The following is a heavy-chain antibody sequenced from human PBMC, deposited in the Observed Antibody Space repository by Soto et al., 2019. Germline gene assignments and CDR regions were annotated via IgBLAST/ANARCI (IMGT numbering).Heavy chain of an antibody. CDR1: DGSVPSSNPF. J-gene: IGHJ6*02. Sequence: PAKTLSLTCSVFDGSVPSSNPFWNWIRPPPGRGLEWPGYLYYTGVTTYNPSLKSPVSLPVDTSKAHFSLNMTSLTAAAPAVYYCARGGEPLGYYGLDVWGQGTPVTVSS. CDR3: ARGGEPLGYYGLDV. CDR2: LYYTGVT. V-gene: IGHV4-61*01.